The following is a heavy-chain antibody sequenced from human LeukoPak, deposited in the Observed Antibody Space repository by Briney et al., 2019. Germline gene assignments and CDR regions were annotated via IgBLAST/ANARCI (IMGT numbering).Heavy chain of an antibody. CDR3: ARDFPYCSGGSCWGYFDY. J-gene: IGHJ4*02. V-gene: IGHV3-30*04. Sequence: GRSLRLSCAASGFTFSSYAMHWVRQAPGKGLEWVAVKSYDGSNKYYADSVKGRFTISRDNSKNTLYLQMNSLRAEDTAVYYCARDFPYCSGGSCWGYFDYWGQGTLVTVSS. D-gene: IGHD2-15*01. CDR2: KSYDGSNK. CDR1: GFTFSSYA.